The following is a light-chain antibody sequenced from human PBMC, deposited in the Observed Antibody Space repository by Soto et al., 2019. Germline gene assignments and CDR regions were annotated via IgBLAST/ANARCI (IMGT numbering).Light chain of an antibody. CDR2: DAK. Sequence: QAVVTQEPSLTVSPGGTVTLTCGSSTGGVTSGHYPHWLQQKPGQAPRTLIYDAKNKHSWTPARFSGSLLGGKAALTLSGAQPEDEADYDCLLSYGGSQVFGGGTKLTVL. V-gene: IGLV7-46*01. J-gene: IGLJ3*02. CDR3: LLSYGGSQV. CDR1: TGGVTSGHY.